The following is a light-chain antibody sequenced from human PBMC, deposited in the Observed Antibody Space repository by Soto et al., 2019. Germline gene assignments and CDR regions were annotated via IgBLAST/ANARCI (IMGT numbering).Light chain of an antibody. CDR1: QSVSSSF. CDR3: QQSYSTPT. Sequence: GAVSLYKGERATLSCRASQSVSSSFLSWYQQKRGQAPRLLMFGASSRATGIPDRFSGSGSGTDFTLTISSLQPEDFATYYCQQSYSTPTFGQGTKVDI. CDR2: GAS. V-gene: IGKV3-20*01. J-gene: IGKJ1*01.